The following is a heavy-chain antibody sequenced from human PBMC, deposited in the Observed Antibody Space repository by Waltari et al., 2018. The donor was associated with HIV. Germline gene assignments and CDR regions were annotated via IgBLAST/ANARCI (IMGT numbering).Heavy chain of an antibody. J-gene: IGHJ3*01. CDR2: IESDGAST. CDR3: VRAGRSSDGFDV. V-gene: IGHV3-74*01. D-gene: IGHD6-6*01. Sequence: EVQLVESGGGLVQPRGSLRLSCGASGFTFSRYWMHWVRQAAGKGLVWVSRIESDGASTNYADSVKGRVTISRDNAKNTLSLQMNSLSVEDTSVYYCVRAGRSSDGFDVWGQGTMVTVSS. CDR1: GFTFSRYW.